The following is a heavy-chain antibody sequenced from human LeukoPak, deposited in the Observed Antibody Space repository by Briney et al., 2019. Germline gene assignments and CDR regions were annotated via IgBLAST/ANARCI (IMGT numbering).Heavy chain of an antibody. CDR1: GGTFSSYA. CDR3: ARVASGFSGSSFDY. Sequence: SVEVSCKASGGTFSSYAISWVRQAPGQGLEWMGGIIPIFGTANYAQKFQGRVTITADESTSIAYMELSSLRSEDTAVYYCARVASGFSGSSFDYWGQGTLVTVSS. CDR2: IIPIFGTA. J-gene: IGHJ4*02. V-gene: IGHV1-69*13. D-gene: IGHD1-26*01.